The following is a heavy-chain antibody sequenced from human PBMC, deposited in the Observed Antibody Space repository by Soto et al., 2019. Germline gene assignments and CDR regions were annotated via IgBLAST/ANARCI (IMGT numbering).Heavy chain of an antibody. D-gene: IGHD2-21*02. V-gene: IGHV3-15*01. J-gene: IGHJ6*02. CDR2: IKSKTDGGTT. CDR3: TTPPCGGDCYYYYYYGMDV. Sequence: GGSLRLSCAASGFTFSNAWMSWVRQAPGKGLEWVGRIKSKTDGGTTDYAAPVKGRFTISRDDSKNTLYLQMNSLKTEDTAVYYCTTPPCGGDCYYYYYYGMDVWGQGTTVTVSS. CDR1: GFTFSNAW.